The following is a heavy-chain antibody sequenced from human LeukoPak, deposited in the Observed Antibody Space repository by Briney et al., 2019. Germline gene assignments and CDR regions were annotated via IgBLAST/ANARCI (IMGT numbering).Heavy chain of an antibody. CDR3: ARDRGYYYDSSGRKRTDY. Sequence: SETLSLTCAVYGGSFSGYYWSWIRQPPGKGLEWIGEINHSGSTNYNPSLKSRVTISVDTSKNQFSLKLSSVTAADTAVYYCARDRGYYYDSSGRKRTDYWGQGTLATVSS. D-gene: IGHD3-22*01. CDR2: INHSGST. J-gene: IGHJ4*02. CDR1: GGSFSGYY. V-gene: IGHV4-34*01.